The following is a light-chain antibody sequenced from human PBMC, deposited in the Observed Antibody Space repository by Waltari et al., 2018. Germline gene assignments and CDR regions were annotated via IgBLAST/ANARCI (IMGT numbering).Light chain of an antibody. CDR2: EVT. CDR1: TSDVGSANL. V-gene: IGLV2-23*02. Sequence: SALTQPASVSGSLGQSITISCSGSTSDVGSANLVSWYQQFPGTVPKLIIYEVTKRPSGVSRRFSGSKSGNMASLTISGLQPEDEADYYCCSYRIGSTPGVFGGGTKVTVL. CDR3: CSYRIGSTPGV. J-gene: IGLJ3*02.